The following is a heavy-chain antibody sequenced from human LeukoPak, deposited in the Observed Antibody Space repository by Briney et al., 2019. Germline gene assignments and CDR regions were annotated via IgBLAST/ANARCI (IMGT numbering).Heavy chain of an antibody. D-gene: IGHD6-13*01. Sequence: SQTLSLTCTVSRGSISSADDYWSWIRQPPGKGLEWIGYIYFTGSTYYNPSLKSRVSISVDRSKNQLSLKLSSVTAADTAVYYCARAPRVAAPAGGLDPWGQGTLVTVSS. V-gene: IGHV4-30-2*01. CDR3: ARAPRVAAPAGGLDP. CDR1: RGSISSADDY. CDR2: IYFTGST. J-gene: IGHJ5*02.